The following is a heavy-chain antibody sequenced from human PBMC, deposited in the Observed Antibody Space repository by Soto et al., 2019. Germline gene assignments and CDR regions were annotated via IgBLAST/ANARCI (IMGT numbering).Heavy chain of an antibody. CDR2: IYYSGST. J-gene: IGHJ6*03. D-gene: IGHD3-10*01. V-gene: IGHV4-59*01. Sequence: SETLSLTCTVSGGSISSYYWSWIRQPPGKGLEWIGYIYYSGSTNYNPSLKSRVTISVDTSKNQFSLKLSSVTAADTAVYYWARGTITMVRGGYYMDVWGKGTTVTVSS. CDR1: GGSISSYY. CDR3: ARGTITMVRGGYYMDV.